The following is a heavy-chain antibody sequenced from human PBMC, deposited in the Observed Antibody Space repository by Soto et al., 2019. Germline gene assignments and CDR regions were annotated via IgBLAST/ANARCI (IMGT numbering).Heavy chain of an antibody. V-gene: IGHV1-69*02. J-gene: IGHJ5*02. Sequence: QVQLVQSGAEVKKPGSSVKVSCKASGGTFSSYTISWVRQAPGQGLEWMGRIIPILGIANYAQKFQGRVTITADKSXPTAYMELSRLRSEDTAVYYCAVRVTTVTSYHWFDPWGQGTLVTVSS. CDR3: AVRVTTVTSYHWFDP. CDR2: IIPILGIA. CDR1: GGTFSSYT. D-gene: IGHD4-17*01.